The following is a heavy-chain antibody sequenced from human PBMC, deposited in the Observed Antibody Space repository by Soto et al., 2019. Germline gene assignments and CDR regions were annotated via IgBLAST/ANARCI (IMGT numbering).Heavy chain of an antibody. Sequence: QVQLVESGGGVVQPGGSLRLSCEASGFSLTSFAMHWVRQAPGKGLEWVAVIRYEGTDKYYADSEKGRFTISRDNSINTLHLQMDRLRAEDTAVYYCVRDDYYNSSGATTDWGQGTLVTVSS. D-gene: IGHD3-22*01. J-gene: IGHJ4*02. V-gene: IGHV3-33*01. CDR2: IRYEGTDK. CDR1: GFSLTSFA. CDR3: VRDDYYNSSGATTD.